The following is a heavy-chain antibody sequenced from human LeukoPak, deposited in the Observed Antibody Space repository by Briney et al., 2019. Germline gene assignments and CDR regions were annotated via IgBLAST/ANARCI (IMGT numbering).Heavy chain of an antibody. CDR3: ARVGRESSTGWLDY. CDR1: GGTFSSYA. J-gene: IGHJ4*02. V-gene: IGHV1-69*13. Sequence: ASVKVSCTASGGTFSSYAISWVRQAPGQGLEWMGGIIPIFGTANYAQKFQGRVTITADESTSTAYMELSSLRSEDTAVYYCARVGRESSTGWLDYWGQGTLVTVSS. D-gene: IGHD6-19*01. CDR2: IIPIFGTA.